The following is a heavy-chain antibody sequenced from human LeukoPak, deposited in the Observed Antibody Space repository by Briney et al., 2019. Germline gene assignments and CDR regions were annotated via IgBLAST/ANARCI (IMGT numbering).Heavy chain of an antibody. J-gene: IGHJ4*02. Sequence: SETLSLTCTVSGGSISSYYRSWIRQPAGKGLEWIGRIYTSGSTNYNPSLKSRVTMSVDTSKNQFSLKLSSVTAADTAVYYCARTDTASSPFDYWGQGTLVTVSS. V-gene: IGHV4-4*07. CDR1: GGSISSYY. D-gene: IGHD5-18*01. CDR2: IYTSGST. CDR3: ARTDTASSPFDY.